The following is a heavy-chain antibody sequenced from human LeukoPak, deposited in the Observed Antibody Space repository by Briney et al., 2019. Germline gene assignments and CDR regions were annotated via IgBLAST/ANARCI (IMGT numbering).Heavy chain of an antibody. Sequence: GGSLRLSCAASGFTFSINAMSWVRQAPGKGLEWVSAISGSGGSTYYADSVRGRFTISRDNSKNTVYPQMISLRGEDTAIYYCAKGGSSWYPHAFDIRGQGTMVTVSS. V-gene: IGHV3-23*01. D-gene: IGHD6-13*01. J-gene: IGHJ3*02. CDR3: AKGGSSWYPHAFDI. CDR2: ISGSGGST. CDR1: GFTFSINA.